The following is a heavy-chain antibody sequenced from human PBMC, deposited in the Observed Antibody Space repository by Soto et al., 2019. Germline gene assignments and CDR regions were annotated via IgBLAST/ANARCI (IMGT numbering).Heavy chain of an antibody. D-gene: IGHD2-2*01. J-gene: IGHJ4*02. Sequence: GGSLRLSCAASGFTFSSYSMNWVRQAPGKGLEWVSYISSSSSTIYYADSVKGRFTISRDNAKDSLYLQMNSLRAEDRAVYYCARGTSPSSDYWGQGTLVTVSS. CDR3: ARGTSPSSDY. CDR1: GFTFSSYS. V-gene: IGHV3-48*01. CDR2: ISSSSSTI.